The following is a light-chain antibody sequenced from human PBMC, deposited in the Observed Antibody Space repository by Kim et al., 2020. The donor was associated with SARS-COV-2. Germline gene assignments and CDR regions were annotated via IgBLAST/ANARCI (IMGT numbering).Light chain of an antibody. CDR2: DRN. Sequence: SSELTQDPTVSVALGQTVRITCQGDSLRSYYATWYQQKPRQAPVLVIYDRNNRPSGIPDRFFGSTSGNTASLTISGAQAEDEADFYCQSRDSGGNVVFGGGTKLTVL. CDR1: SLRSYY. J-gene: IGLJ2*01. CDR3: QSRDSGGNVV. V-gene: IGLV3-19*01.